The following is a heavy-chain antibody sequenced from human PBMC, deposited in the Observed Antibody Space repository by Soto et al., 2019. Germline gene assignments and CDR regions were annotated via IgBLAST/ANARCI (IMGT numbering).Heavy chain of an antibody. D-gene: IGHD6-13*01. J-gene: IGHJ4*02. Sequence: QVQLVESGGGVVQPGRSLRLSCAASGFSFSGYGMHWVRQAPGKGLEWVAVISYDGGNKYYADSVKGRFTISRDNSKNTLFLQMNSLRTEDTAVYYCAKSLVFYSGSNDDYWGQGTLVTVSS. CDR2: ISYDGGNK. V-gene: IGHV3-30*18. CDR1: GFSFSGYG. CDR3: AKSLVFYSGSNDDY.